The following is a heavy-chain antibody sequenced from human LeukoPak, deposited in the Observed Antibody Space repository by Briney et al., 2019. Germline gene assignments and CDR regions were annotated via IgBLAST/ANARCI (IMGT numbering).Heavy chain of an antibody. V-gene: IGHV3-64*01. CDR1: GFTFSTYA. CDR3: ARARSGSYYYYMDV. D-gene: IGHD3-10*01. Sequence: GGSLRLSCAASGFTFSTYAMHWVRQAPGKGLEYVSAISSNGGSTNYANSVKGRFTISRDNSKNTLYLQMGSLRVDDMAVYYCARARSGSYYYYMDVWGKGTTVTVSS. CDR2: ISSNGGST. J-gene: IGHJ6*03.